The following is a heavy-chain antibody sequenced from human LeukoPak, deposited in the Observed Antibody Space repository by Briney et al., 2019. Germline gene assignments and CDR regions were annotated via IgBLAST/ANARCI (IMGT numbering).Heavy chain of an antibody. V-gene: IGHV3-48*03. Sequence: PGGSLRLSCAASGFTFSDYEMNWVRQAPGKGLEGVSHISTSGSIIHYADSVEGRFTISRDNAKNSLYLQMNSLRAEDTALYYCARDATTQVGYVYMDVWGKGTTVTISS. J-gene: IGHJ6*03. D-gene: IGHD5-18*01. CDR3: ARDATTQVGYVYMDV. CDR2: ISTSGSII. CDR1: GFTFSDYE.